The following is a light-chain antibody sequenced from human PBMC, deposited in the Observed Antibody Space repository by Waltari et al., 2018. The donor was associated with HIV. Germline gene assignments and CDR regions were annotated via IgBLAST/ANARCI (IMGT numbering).Light chain of an antibody. CDR2: DVR. Sequence: QSALTQPASVSGSPGQSLTISCTGTTNDVGAYNYVSWFQQHPGKGTKVLIYDVRSRGSGVSNRFSGSKSGNTASLTISGLQAEDEADYYCSSYTTSTTMVFGGGTKLTVL. J-gene: IGLJ2*01. CDR3: SSYTTSTTMV. V-gene: IGLV2-14*03. CDR1: TNDVGAYNY.